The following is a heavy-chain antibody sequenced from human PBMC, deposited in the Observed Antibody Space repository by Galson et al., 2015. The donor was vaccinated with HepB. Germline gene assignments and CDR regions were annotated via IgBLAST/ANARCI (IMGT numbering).Heavy chain of an antibody. V-gene: IGHV3-23*01. CDR2: IFNNAGGTT. CDR3: AKNRGGTMVKWCFDY. J-gene: IGHJ4*02. D-gene: IGHD3-10*01. Sequence: SLRLSCAASGFTFSNYAMSWVRQAPGKGLEWVSIIFNNAGGTTNYADSVKGRFIISRDNSKNTLYLQVNSLRVEDTAVYYCAKNRGGTMVKWCFDYWGRGTLVTVSS. CDR1: GFTFSNYA.